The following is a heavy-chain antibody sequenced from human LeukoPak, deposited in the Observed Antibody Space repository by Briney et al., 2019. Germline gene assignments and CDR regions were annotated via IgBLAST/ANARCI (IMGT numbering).Heavy chain of an antibody. D-gene: IGHD6-19*01. V-gene: IGHV4-61*01. CDR3: ARGPYSSGWYFDY. CDR2: IYYSGST. J-gene: IGHJ4*02. CDR1: GGSVSSGSYY. Sequence: PSETLSLTCTVSGGSVSSGSYYWSWIRQPPGKGLEWIGYIYYSGSTNYNPSLKSRVTISVDTSKNQSSLKLSSVTAADTAVYYCARGPYSSGWYFDYWGQGTLVTASS.